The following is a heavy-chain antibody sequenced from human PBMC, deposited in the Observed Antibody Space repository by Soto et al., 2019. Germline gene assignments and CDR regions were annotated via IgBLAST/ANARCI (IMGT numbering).Heavy chain of an antibody. J-gene: IGHJ4*02. CDR3: AREENSPIAVAGTPPGFFDY. V-gene: IGHV3-33*01. D-gene: IGHD6-19*01. CDR2: IWYDGSNK. CDR1: GFTFSSYG. Sequence: ESGGGVVQPGRSLRLSCAASGFTFSSYGMHWVRQAPGKGLEWVAVIWYDGSNKYYADSVKGRFTISRDNSKNTLYLQMNSLRAEDTAVYYCAREENSPIAVAGTPPGFFDYWGQGTLVTVSS.